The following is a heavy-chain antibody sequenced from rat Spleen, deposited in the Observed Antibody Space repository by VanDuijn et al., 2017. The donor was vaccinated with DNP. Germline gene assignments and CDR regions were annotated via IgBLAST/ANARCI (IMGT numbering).Heavy chain of an antibody. J-gene: IGHJ3*01. D-gene: IGHD1-12*02. CDR1: GFSLTSYH. Sequence: QVQLKESGPGLVQPSQTLSLTCPVSGFSLTSYHVHWVRQPPGKGLEWMGRIQSGGSTDYNSALKSRLSISRDTSKRQVFLKMNSVQTEDTAMYFCARWDYDGWFAYWGQGTLVTVSS. V-gene: IGHV2-27*01. CDR2: IQSGGST. CDR3: ARWDYDGWFAY.